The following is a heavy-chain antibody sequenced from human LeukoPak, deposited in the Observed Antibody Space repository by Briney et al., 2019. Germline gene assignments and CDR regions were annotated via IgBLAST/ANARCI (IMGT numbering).Heavy chain of an antibody. V-gene: IGHV3-74*01. D-gene: IGHD6-13*01. CDR1: GFTFSSYW. J-gene: IGHJ4*02. CDR3: AKAKGIAAAGTSGY. CDR2: INSDGSSA. Sequence: GGSLRLSCAASGFTFSSYWMHWVRQAPGKGLVWVSRINSDGSSATYADSVKGRFTISRDNSKNTLYLQMNSLRAKDTAVYYCAKAKGIAAAGTSGYWGQGTLVTVSS.